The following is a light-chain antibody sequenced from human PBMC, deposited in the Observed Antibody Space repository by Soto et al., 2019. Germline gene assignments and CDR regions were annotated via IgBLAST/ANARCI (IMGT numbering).Light chain of an antibody. Sequence: ETVLTQSPATLSLSPGERATLSCRASQSVKTYLAWYQQKPGQVPRLLIYDASNRATGIPARFSGSGSGTDFTLTINSLAPEDFAVYYCQSRSSWPPVLTFGGGTKVEIK. V-gene: IGKV3-11*01. CDR2: DAS. CDR1: QSVKTY. J-gene: IGKJ4*01. CDR3: QSRSSWPPVLT.